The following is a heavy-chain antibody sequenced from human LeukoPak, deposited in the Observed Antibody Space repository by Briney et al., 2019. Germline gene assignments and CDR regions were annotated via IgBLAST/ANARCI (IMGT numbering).Heavy chain of an antibody. D-gene: IGHD6-13*01. CDR3: AKEAAAAGNNWFDP. V-gene: IGHV1-2*02. Sequence: GASVKVSCKASGYTFTDYYIHWVRRAPGQGLEWMGWTIPNTGVTNYAQKFQGRVTMTRDTSISTAYMELSSLTSDDTAVYYCAKEAAAAGNNWFDPWGQGTLVTVFS. CDR1: GYTFTDYY. CDR2: TIPNTGVT. J-gene: IGHJ5*02.